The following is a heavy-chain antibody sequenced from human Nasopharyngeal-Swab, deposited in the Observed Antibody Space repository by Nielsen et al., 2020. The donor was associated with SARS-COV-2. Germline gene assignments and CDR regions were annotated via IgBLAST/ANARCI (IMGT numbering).Heavy chain of an antibody. V-gene: IGHV1-46*01. D-gene: IGHD3-16*01. CDR2: IIPSEGST. Sequence: CARQAPGQGPEWLGLIIPSEGSTAYAQKFQGRVTMTRDTSTSTAYMELSSLRSDDTAVYFCARGAVHHMLDLWGQGTRVTVSS. J-gene: IGHJ5*02. CDR3: ARGAVHHMLDL.